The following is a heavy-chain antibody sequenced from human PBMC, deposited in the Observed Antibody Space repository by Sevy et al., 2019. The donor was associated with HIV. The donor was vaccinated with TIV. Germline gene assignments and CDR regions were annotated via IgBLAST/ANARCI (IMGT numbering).Heavy chain of an antibody. D-gene: IGHD5-12*01. CDR1: GFTFSSYE. J-gene: IGHJ4*02. CDR3: ARDDRGYSGYDRGNFDY. CDR2: ISSSGSTI. V-gene: IGHV3-48*03. Sequence: GGSLRLSCAASGFTFSSYEMNWVRQAPGKGLEWVSYISSSGSTIYYADSVKGRFTISRDNAKNSMYLQMNSLRAEDTAVYYCARDDRGYSGYDRGNFDYWGQGTLVTVSS.